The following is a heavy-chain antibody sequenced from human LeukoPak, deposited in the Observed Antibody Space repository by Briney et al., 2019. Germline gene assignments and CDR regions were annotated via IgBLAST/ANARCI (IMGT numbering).Heavy chain of an antibody. J-gene: IGHJ2*01. Sequence: SVKVSCKASGGTFSSYAISWVRQAPGQGLEWMGGIIPIFGTANYAQKFQERVTITRDMSTSTAYMELSSLRSEDTAVYYCAAVWAASIAAQWYFDLWGRGTLVTVSS. D-gene: IGHD6-6*01. CDR1: GGTFSSYA. CDR2: IIPIFGTA. CDR3: AAVWAASIAAQWYFDL. V-gene: IGHV1-69*05.